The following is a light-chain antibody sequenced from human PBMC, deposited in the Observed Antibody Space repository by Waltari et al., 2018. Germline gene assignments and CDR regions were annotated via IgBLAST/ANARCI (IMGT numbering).Light chain of an antibody. Sequence: HSALTQPASVSGSPGQSITISCTGTRSAVGGYDFVPGYRQHPKKAPNLIIFDVHERPSGISARFSGSKSGNTASLTISGLQADDEADYYCASYTSSSNFVFGSGTTVTV. J-gene: IGLJ1*01. CDR3: ASYTSSSNFV. V-gene: IGLV2-14*03. CDR2: DVH. CDR1: RSAVGGYDF.